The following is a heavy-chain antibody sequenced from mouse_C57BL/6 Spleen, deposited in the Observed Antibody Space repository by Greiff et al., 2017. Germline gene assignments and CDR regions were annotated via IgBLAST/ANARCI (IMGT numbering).Heavy chain of an antibody. CDR1: GFTFSDYG. CDR3: ARRYYFGYYFDY. D-gene: IGHD2-1*01. J-gene: IGHJ2*01. CDR2: ISSGSSTI. V-gene: IGHV5-17*01. Sequence: EVQVVESGGGLVKPGGSLKLSCAASGFTFSDYGMHWVRQAPEKGLEWVAYISSGSSTIYSADTVKGRFPITRDNAKNTLFLQMTRLRSEDTAMYYCARRYYFGYYFDYWGQGTTLTVSS.